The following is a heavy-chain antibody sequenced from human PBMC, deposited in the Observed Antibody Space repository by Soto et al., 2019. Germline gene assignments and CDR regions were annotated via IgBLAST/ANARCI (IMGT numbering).Heavy chain of an antibody. CDR2: IYYSGST. D-gene: IGHD6-13*01. CDR1: GGSISSYY. V-gene: IGHV4-59*01. J-gene: IGHJ6*02. Sequence: PSETLSLTCTVSGGSISSYYWSWIRQPPGKGLEWIGYIYYSGSTNYNPSLKSRVTISVDTSKNQFSLKLSSVTAADTAVYYCARVKGLGVGSSSWYRGDYYYYYGMDVWGQGTTVTVS. CDR3: ARVKGLGVGSSSWYRGDYYYYYGMDV.